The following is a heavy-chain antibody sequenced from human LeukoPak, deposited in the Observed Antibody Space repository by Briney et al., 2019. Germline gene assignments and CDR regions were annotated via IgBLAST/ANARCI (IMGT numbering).Heavy chain of an antibody. Sequence: GGSLRLSCAASGFTFSTYAMSWVRQAPGKGLEWVSAISGSGGSTYYADSVKGRFTISRDNSKNTLYLQMNSLRAEDTAVYYCATPLLSRGPNPKNDYWGQETLVTVSS. CDR2: ISGSGGST. CDR3: ATPLLSRGPNPKNDY. J-gene: IGHJ4*02. V-gene: IGHV3-23*01. CDR1: GFTFSTYA. D-gene: IGHD2/OR15-2a*01.